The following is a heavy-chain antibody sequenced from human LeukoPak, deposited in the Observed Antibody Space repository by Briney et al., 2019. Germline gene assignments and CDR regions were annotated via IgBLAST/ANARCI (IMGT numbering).Heavy chain of an antibody. J-gene: IGHJ4*02. CDR1: GFTFDDYA. Sequence: PGRSLRLSCAASGFTFDDYAMHWVRQAPGKGLEWVSGISWNSGSIGYADSVKGRFTISRDNAKNSLYLQMNSLRAEDTALYYCAKDVSYIGDPYYFDYWGQGTLVTVSS. V-gene: IGHV3-9*01. CDR3: AKDVSYIGDPYYFDY. CDR2: ISWNSGSI. D-gene: IGHD4-17*01.